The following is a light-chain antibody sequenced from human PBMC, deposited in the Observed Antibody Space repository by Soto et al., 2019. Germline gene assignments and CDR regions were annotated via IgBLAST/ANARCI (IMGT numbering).Light chain of an antibody. CDR2: EVS. V-gene: IGLV2-14*01. Sequence: QSALTQPASVSGSPGQSITIYCTGTSGDVGKYNYVSWYQQHPAKAPKLMIFEVSNRPSGVSNRFSGSKSGNTASLTISGLQAEDEAEYYCSSYTGSSTNTVVFGGGTKLTVL. CDR3: SSYTGSSTNTVV. CDR1: SGDVGKYNY. J-gene: IGLJ2*01.